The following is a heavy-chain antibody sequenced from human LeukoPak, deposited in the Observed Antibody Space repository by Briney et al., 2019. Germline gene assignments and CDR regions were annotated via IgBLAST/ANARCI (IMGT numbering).Heavy chain of an antibody. Sequence: ASVKVSCKASGGTFSSYAISWVRQAPGQGLEWMGGIIPIFGTANYAQKFQGRVTITADKSTSTAYMELSSLRSEDTAVYYCAKVQEGYCGGDCYSLDYWGQGTLVTVSS. J-gene: IGHJ4*02. CDR3: AKVQEGYCGGDCYSLDY. CDR1: GGTFSSYA. D-gene: IGHD2-21*02. V-gene: IGHV1-69*06. CDR2: IIPIFGTA.